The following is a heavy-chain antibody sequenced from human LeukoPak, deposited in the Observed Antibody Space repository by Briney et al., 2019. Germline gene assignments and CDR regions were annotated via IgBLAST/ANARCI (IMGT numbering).Heavy chain of an antibody. CDR3: ARGRDCSGGSCYDPSVRWYFDY. D-gene: IGHD2-15*01. CDR2: IYYSGST. V-gene: IGHV4-31*03. Sequence: PSQTLSLTCTVSGGSISSGGYYWSWIRQHPGKGLEWIGYIYYSGSTYYNPSLKSRVTISVDTSKNQFSLKLSSATAADTAVYYCARGRDCSGGSCYDPSVRWYFDYWGQGTLVTVSS. J-gene: IGHJ4*02. CDR1: GGSISSGGYY.